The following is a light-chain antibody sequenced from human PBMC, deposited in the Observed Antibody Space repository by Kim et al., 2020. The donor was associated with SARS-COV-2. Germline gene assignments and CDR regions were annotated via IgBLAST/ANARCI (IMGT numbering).Light chain of an antibody. CDR3: QQYGSSLYT. V-gene: IGKV3-20*01. Sequence: LSPGERAALSCRASQSVSSSYLAWYQQKPGQAPRLLIYGASSRATGIPDRFSGSGSGTDFTLTISRLEPEDFAVYYCQQYGSSLYTFGQGTKLEI. CDR1: QSVSSSY. CDR2: GAS. J-gene: IGKJ2*01.